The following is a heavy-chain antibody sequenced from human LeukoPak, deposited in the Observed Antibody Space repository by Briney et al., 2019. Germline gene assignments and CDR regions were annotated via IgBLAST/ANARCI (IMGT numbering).Heavy chain of an antibody. CDR2: KYYSGGT. CDR3: ARGRSYGFDFDS. CDR1: AYSISSGSY. D-gene: IGHD5-18*01. J-gene: IGHJ4*02. Sequence: SETLSLTCAVSAYSISSGSYWGWIRQPPGKGLEWIGYKYYSGGTRYNSSLRSRLTISLDTSKNQFSLRLTSVTAADTAVHYCARGRSYGFDFDSWGPGALVIVSS. V-gene: IGHV4-61*01.